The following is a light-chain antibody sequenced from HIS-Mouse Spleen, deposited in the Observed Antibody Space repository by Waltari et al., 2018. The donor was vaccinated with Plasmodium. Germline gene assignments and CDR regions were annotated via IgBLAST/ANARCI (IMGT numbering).Light chain of an antibody. CDR3: QQYYSTPLT. J-gene: IGKJ4*01. Sequence: DIVMTQSPDSLAVSLGERATINCKSSQSVLYSSNNKNYLAWYQQKPVQPPKLLIYWASTRESGVPDRFSGSGSGTEFTLTISSLQAEDVAVYYCQQYYSTPLTFGGGTKVEIK. CDR1: QSVLYSSNNKNY. V-gene: IGKV4-1*01. CDR2: WAS.